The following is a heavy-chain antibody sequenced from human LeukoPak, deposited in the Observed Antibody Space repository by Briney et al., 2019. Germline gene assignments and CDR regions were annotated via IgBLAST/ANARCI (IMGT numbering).Heavy chain of an antibody. V-gene: IGHV3-23*01. CDR2: ISGSGGST. Sequence: GGSLRLSCAASGFTFSSYAMSWVRQAPGKGLEWVSAISGSGGSTYYADSVKGRFTISRDNSKNTLYLQMNSLRAEDTAVYYCARDRQGLRFLEWSPATYYYYGMDVWGQGTTVTVSS. CDR3: ARDRQGLRFLEWSPATYYYYGMDV. J-gene: IGHJ6*02. CDR1: GFTFSSYA. D-gene: IGHD3-3*01.